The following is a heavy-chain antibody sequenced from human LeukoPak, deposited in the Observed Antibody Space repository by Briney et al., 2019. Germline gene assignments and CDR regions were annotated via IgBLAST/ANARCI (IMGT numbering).Heavy chain of an antibody. CDR2: ISWNSGSI. Sequence: GGSLRLSCAASGFTFDDYAMHWVRHAPGKGLEWVSGISWNSGSIGYADSVKGRFTISRDNAKNSLYLQMNSLRAEDTALYYCAKGRGSSARYCFDYWGQGTLVTVSS. CDR1: GFTFDDYA. J-gene: IGHJ4*02. V-gene: IGHV3-9*01. D-gene: IGHD1-26*01. CDR3: AKGRGSSARYCFDY.